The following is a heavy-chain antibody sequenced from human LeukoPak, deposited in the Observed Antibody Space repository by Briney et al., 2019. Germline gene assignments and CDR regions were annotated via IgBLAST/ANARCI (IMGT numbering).Heavy chain of an antibody. CDR1: GGSFSGYY. D-gene: IGHD6-19*01. Sequence: SETLSLTCAVYGGSFSGYYWSWIRQPPGKGLEWIGEINHSGSTNYNPSLKSRVTISVDTSKNQFSLKLSSVTAADTAVYYCASEAVAGYYFDYWGQGTLVTVSS. J-gene: IGHJ4*02. CDR3: ASEAVAGYYFDY. V-gene: IGHV4-34*01. CDR2: INHSGST.